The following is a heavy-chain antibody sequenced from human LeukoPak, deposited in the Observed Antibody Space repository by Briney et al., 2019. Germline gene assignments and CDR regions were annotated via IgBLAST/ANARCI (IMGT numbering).Heavy chain of an antibody. CDR3: AKDSRWRSLGFPDY. CDR2: ISYDGGNK. D-gene: IGHD3-16*01. CDR1: GFTFSSYG. J-gene: IGHJ4*02. Sequence: GRSLRLSCAASGFTFSSYGMHWVRQAPGKGLEWVAVISYDGGNKYYADSVKGRFTISRDNSKNTLYLQMNSPRAEDTAVYYCAKDSRWRSLGFPDYWGQGTLVTVSP. V-gene: IGHV3-30*18.